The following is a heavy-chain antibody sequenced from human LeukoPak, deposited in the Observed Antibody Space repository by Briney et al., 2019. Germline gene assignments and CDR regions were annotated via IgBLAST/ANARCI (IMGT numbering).Heavy chain of an antibody. V-gene: IGHV3-23*01. CDR2: TSSSDAGT. CDR1: GFPLSSYA. D-gene: IGHD2-15*01. Sequence: PGGSLRLSCAVSGFPLSSYAMSWVRQAPGKGLEWVSATSSSDAGTYYADSVRGRFTISRDNSKNTLYLQMNSLRAEDAAVYYCAKAPVTTCRGAFCYPFDYWGLGTLVTVSS. J-gene: IGHJ4*02. CDR3: AKAPVTTCRGAFCYPFDY.